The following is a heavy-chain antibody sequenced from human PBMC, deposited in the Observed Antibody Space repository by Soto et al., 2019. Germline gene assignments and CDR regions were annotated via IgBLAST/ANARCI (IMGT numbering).Heavy chain of an antibody. CDR1: GFPFSDYY. J-gene: IGHJ6*02. CDR3: ARDTDIVVVPAAIPKDGMDV. Sequence: GGSLRLSCAASGFPFSDYYMSWIRQAPGKGLGWVSYISSSSSYTNYADSVKGRFTISRDNAKNSLYLQMNSLRAEDTAVYYCARDTDIVVVPAAIPKDGMDVWGQGTTVTVSS. CDR2: ISSSSSYT. V-gene: IGHV3-11*06. D-gene: IGHD2-2*02.